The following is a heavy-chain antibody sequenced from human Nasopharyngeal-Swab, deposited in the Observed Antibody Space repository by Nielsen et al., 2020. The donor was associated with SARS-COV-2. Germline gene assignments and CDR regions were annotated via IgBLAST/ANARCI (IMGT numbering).Heavy chain of an antibody. V-gene: IGHV1-69*06. Sequence: SVKVSCKASGGTFSSYAISWVRQAPGQGLGWMGGIIPIFGTANYAQKFQGRVTITADKSTSTAYMELSSLRSEDTAVYYCAREKGYCSGGSCYNWFDPWGQGTLVTVSS. CDR1: GGTFSSYA. J-gene: IGHJ5*02. CDR3: AREKGYCSGGSCYNWFDP. D-gene: IGHD2-15*01. CDR2: IIPIFGTA.